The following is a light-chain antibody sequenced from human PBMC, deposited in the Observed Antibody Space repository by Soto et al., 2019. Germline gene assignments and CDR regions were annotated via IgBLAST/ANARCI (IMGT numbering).Light chain of an antibody. CDR3: QQYYSVPPT. Sequence: DIQMTQSPSTLSASVGDRVTITCRASEDIRTWLAWYQQKPGQPPKLLIYWASTRESGVPDRFSGSGSGTDFTLTISSLQAEDVAVYYCQQYYSVPPTFGQGTKVDIK. J-gene: IGKJ1*01. CDR2: WAS. V-gene: IGKV4-1*01. CDR1: EDIRTW.